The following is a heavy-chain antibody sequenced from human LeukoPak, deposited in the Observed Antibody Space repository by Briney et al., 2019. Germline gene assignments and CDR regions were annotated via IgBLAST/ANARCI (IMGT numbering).Heavy chain of an antibody. Sequence: QTGGSLRLSCAASGFTFSSYGMHWVRQAPGKGLEWVAFIRYDGSNKYYADSVKGRFTISRDNSKNTLYLQMNSLRAEDTAVYYCAKDRGGSSELGDAFDVWGQGTMVRVSS. J-gene: IGHJ3*01. CDR1: GFTFSSYG. CDR2: IRYDGSNK. V-gene: IGHV3-30*02. CDR3: AKDRGGSSELGDAFDV. D-gene: IGHD1-26*01.